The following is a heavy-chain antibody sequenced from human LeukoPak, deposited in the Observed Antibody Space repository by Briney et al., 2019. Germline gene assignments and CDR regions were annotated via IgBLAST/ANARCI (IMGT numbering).Heavy chain of an antibody. Sequence: SETLSLTCTVSGGSMGGYYWSWIRQPPGKGLEWIGYIYYSGSTNYNPSLKSRVTISVDTSKNQFSLKLSSVTAADTAVYYCARLKLTTVVTEDFYGMDVWGQGTTVTVSS. CDR3: ARLKLTTVVTEDFYGMDV. V-gene: IGHV4-59*01. D-gene: IGHD4-23*01. CDR1: GGSMGGYY. J-gene: IGHJ6*02. CDR2: IYYSGST.